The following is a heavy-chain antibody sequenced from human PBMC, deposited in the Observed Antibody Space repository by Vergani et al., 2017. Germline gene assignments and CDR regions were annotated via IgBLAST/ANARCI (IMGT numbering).Heavy chain of an antibody. Sequence: EVQLVESGGGLVQPGGSLKLSCAASGFTFSGSAMHWVRQASGKRLEWVGRIRSKANSYATAYAASVKGRFTISRDDSKNTAYLQMNSLKTEDTAVYYCARREIGGLTPQDYVGDAFDIWGQGTMVTVSS. D-gene: IGHD3-16*01. CDR3: ARREIGGLTPQDYVGDAFDI. J-gene: IGHJ3*02. V-gene: IGHV3-73*01. CDR1: GFTFSGSA. CDR2: IRSKANSYAT.